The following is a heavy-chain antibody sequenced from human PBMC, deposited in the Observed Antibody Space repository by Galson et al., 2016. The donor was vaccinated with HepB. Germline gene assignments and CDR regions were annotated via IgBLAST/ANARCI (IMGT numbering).Heavy chain of an antibody. V-gene: IGHV3-9*01. D-gene: IGHD4-17*01. Sequence: SLRLSCAASGFTFDDYGMHWVRQGPGKGLEWVSGISWNSGTIGYADSVKGRFTVSRDNAKNSLYLQMNSLRAEDTALYYCAKSGGYGDPSTYWYFDLWGRGTLVTVSS. CDR2: ISWNSGTI. CDR1: GFTFDDYG. J-gene: IGHJ2*01. CDR3: AKSGGYGDPSTYWYFDL.